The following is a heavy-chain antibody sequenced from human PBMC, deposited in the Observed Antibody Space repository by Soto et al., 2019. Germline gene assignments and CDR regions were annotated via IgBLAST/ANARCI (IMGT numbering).Heavy chain of an antibody. Sequence: AGSLRLSCAASGFTFSSYAISWSRQAPRKGLEWVSAFSGSGGSTYYADSVKGRFTISRDNSKNTLYLQMNSLRAEDTAVYYCAKGVQDSSGCPLTSHGNPEYLQHWGQGTLVTVSS. CDR1: GFTFSSYA. J-gene: IGHJ1*01. CDR3: AKGVQDSSGCPLTSHGNPEYLQH. CDR2: FSGSGGST. V-gene: IGHV3-23*01. D-gene: IGHD6-19*01.